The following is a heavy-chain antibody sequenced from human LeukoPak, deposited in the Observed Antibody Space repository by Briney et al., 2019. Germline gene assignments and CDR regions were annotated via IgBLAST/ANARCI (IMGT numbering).Heavy chain of an antibody. D-gene: IGHD5-24*01. J-gene: IGHJ6*03. CDR1: GGSISSGSYY. CDR2: IYYSGST. Sequence: SETLSLTCTVSGGSISSGSYYWGWIRQPPGKGLEWIGSIYYSGSTYYNPSLKSRVTISVDTSKNQFSLKLSSVTAADTAVYYCARDNKEMATIWADMDVWGKGTTVTVSS. CDR3: ARDNKEMATIWADMDV. V-gene: IGHV4-39*07.